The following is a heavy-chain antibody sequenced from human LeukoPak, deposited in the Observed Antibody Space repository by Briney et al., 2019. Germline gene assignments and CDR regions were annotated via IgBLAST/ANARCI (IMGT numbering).Heavy chain of an antibody. J-gene: IGHJ4*02. Sequence: SETLSLTCAVCGGSISSYYWSWIRQPPGKGLEWIGYIYYSGSTNYNPSLKGRATISVDTAKDQFSMKLSSLTAADLAVYYCARGRLRYFDWLLHYSFDYWGQGTLVTVSS. D-gene: IGHD3-9*01. CDR3: ARGRLRYFDWLLHYSFDY. V-gene: IGHV4-59*01. CDR2: IYYSGST. CDR1: GGSISSYY.